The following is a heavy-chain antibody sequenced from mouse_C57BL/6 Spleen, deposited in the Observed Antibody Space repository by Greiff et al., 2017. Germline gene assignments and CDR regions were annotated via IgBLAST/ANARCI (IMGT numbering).Heavy chain of an antibody. V-gene: IGHV1-54*01. D-gene: IGHD1-1*01. J-gene: IGHJ4*01. CDR3: ASRGYYYGPMAY. CDR2: INPGSGGT. Sequence: VKLQESGAELVRPGTSVKVSCKASGYAFTNYLIEWVKQRPGQGLEWIGVINPGSGGTNYNEKFKGKATLTADKSSSTAYMQLSSLTSEDSAVYFCASRGYYYGPMAYWGQGTSVTVSS. CDR1: GYAFTNYL.